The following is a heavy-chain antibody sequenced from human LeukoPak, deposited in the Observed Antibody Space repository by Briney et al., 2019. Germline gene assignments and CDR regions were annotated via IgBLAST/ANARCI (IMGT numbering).Heavy chain of an antibody. D-gene: IGHD6-13*01. Sequence: GASVKVSCKASGYTFTSYDINWVRQATGQGLEWMGWMNPNSGNTGYAQKFQGRVTITRNTSISTAYMELSSLRSDDTAVYYCARYSSSWQLLDAYWGQGTLVTVSS. V-gene: IGHV1-8*03. J-gene: IGHJ4*02. CDR1: GYTFTSYD. CDR3: ARYSSSWQLLDAY. CDR2: MNPNSGNT.